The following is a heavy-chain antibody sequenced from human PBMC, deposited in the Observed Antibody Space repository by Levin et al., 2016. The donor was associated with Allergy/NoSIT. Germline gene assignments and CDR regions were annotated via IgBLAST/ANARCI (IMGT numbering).Heavy chain of an antibody. D-gene: IGHD3-10*01. Sequence: GGSLRLSCAASEFTFSRYGMHWVRQAPGKGLEWVAVISYDGSNQYYADSVKGRFTISRDNSKNTLYLQMNSLRAEDTAVYYCAKDYYYGSGSYYSGYYYYGMDVWGQGTTVTVSS. CDR1: EFTFSRYG. CDR3: AKDYYYGSGSYYSGYYYYGMDV. J-gene: IGHJ6*02. V-gene: IGHV3-30*18. CDR2: ISYDGSNQ.